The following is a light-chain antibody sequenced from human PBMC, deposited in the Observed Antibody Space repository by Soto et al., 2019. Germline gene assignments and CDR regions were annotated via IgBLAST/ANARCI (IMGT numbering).Light chain of an antibody. J-gene: IGKJ2*01. Sequence: DIVMTQSPDSLAVSLGERATINCKSSQSVLYSSNNKNYLAWYQKRPGQPPKLLIYWASTRKYGVPDRFSGSGSGTDFTLTITSLQAEDVAVYYCQQYESTPHNFGQGPKLEI. CDR3: QQYESTPHN. CDR1: QSVLYSSNNKNY. V-gene: IGKV4-1*01. CDR2: WAS.